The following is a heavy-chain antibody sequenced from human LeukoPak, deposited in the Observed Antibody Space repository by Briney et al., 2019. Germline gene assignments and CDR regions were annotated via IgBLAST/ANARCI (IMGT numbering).Heavy chain of an antibody. Sequence: ASVKVSCMPSGYSFPNHDMHWVRQAPGKGLEWVGCINPGNGDTRHGPEFQGRAPISSDTFARPAYTERRLFSSEDMACYYFTLYIHWGQGTLVTISS. CDR3: TLYIH. V-gene: IGHV1-3*03. CDR1: GYSFPNHD. CDR2: INPGNGDT. J-gene: IGHJ1*01. D-gene: IGHD3-3*01.